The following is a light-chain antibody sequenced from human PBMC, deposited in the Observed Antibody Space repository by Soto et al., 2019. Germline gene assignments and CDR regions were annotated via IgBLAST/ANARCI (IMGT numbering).Light chain of an antibody. CDR3: GTWDSSLSAGV. J-gene: IGLJ2*01. CDR2: DNN. V-gene: IGLV1-51*01. Sequence: QSVLTQPPSVSAAPGQKVTISCSGSSSNIGNNYVSWYQQLPGTAPKLLICDNNERPSGIPDRFSGSKSGTSATLGITGLQTGDEGDYYCGTWDSSLSAGVFGGGTKLTVL. CDR1: SSNIGNNY.